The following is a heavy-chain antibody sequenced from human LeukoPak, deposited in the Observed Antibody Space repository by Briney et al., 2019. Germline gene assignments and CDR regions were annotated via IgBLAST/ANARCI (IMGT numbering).Heavy chain of an antibody. V-gene: IGHV1-2*02. CDR1: GYTFTGYY. CDR3: ARVMGYCSSTSCYYDAFDI. Sequence: ASVKVSCKASGYTFTGYYMHWVRQAPGQGLEGMGWINPNSGGTNYAQKFQGRVTMTRDTSISTAYMELSRLRSDDTAVYYCARVMGYCSSTSCYYDAFDIWGQGTMVTVSS. D-gene: IGHD2-2*01. CDR2: INPNSGGT. J-gene: IGHJ3*02.